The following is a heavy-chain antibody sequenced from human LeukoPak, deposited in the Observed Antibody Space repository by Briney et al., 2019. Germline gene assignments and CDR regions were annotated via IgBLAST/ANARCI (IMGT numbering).Heavy chain of an antibody. Sequence: ASVKVSCKASGGTFSSYAISWVRQAPGQGLEWMGGIIPIFGTANYAQKFQGRVTMTEDTSTDTAYMELSSLRSEDTAVYYCATDSLVVVTAKAFDIWGQGTMVTVSS. CDR1: GGTFSSYA. CDR3: ATDSLVVVTAKAFDI. D-gene: IGHD2-21*02. J-gene: IGHJ3*02. CDR2: IIPIFGTA. V-gene: IGHV1-69*06.